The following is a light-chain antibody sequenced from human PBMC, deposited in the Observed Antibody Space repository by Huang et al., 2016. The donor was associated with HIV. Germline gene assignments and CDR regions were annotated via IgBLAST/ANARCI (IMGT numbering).Light chain of an antibody. J-gene: IGKJ1*01. CDR2: GAS. CDR1: QSVSSSY. Sequence: EIVLTQSPGTLSLSPGERATLSCRASQSVSSSYLAWYQQKPGQAPRLLIYGASRSATGIPDRFSGSGSGTDFTLTISRLGPEDFAVYYWQQYGSSPWTFGQGTKVEIK. CDR3: QQYGSSPWT. V-gene: IGKV3-20*01.